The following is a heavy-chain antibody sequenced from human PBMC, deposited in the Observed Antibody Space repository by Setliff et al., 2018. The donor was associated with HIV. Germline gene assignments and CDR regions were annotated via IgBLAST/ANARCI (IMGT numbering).Heavy chain of an antibody. Sequence: SVKVSCKASGGTFRDSSISWLRQAPGQGLEWLGMIIPIFGAANYAQKFQGRVTITTDASTSAAYMELSSLRSEDTAVYYCTRQTYYYGSGRYFPPDYWGQGTLVTVSS. CDR3: TRQTYYYGSGRYFPPDY. J-gene: IGHJ4*02. CDR2: IIPIFGAA. D-gene: IGHD3-10*01. CDR1: GGTFRDSS. V-gene: IGHV1-69*05.